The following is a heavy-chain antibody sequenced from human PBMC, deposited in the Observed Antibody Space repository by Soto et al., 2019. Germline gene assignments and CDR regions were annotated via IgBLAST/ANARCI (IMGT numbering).Heavy chain of an antibody. D-gene: IGHD5-18*01. CDR3: AREASYHDTYYFDY. J-gene: IGHJ4*02. V-gene: IGHV3-48*02. Sequence: GGSLRLSCVASGFNFSPYSMNWVRQAPGKGLEWVSYISGSSRTIYYADSLQGRFTISRDNAENSLYLQINSLRDDDTAVYYCAREASYHDTYYFDYWGRGTLVTVSS. CDR1: GFNFSPYS. CDR2: ISGSSRTI.